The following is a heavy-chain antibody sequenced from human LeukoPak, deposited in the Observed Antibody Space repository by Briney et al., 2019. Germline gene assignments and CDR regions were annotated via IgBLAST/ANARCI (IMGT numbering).Heavy chain of an antibody. CDR1: GGSFSGYY. D-gene: IGHD3-10*01. CDR3: ARGVRGAPYFDY. CDR2: INHSGST. Sequence: SETLSLTCAVYGGSFSGYYWSWIRQPPGTGLEWIGEINHSGSTNYNPSLKSRVTISVDTSKNQFSLKLSSVTAADTAVYYCARGVRGAPYFDYWGQGTLVTVSS. V-gene: IGHV4-34*01. J-gene: IGHJ4*02.